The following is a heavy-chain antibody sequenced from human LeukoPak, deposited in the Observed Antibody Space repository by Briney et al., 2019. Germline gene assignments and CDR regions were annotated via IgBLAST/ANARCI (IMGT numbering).Heavy chain of an antibody. CDR1: GSIFTSYW. J-gene: IGHJ3*02. D-gene: IGHD1-26*01. CDR2: IYPGDSDT. Sequence: GASLQISCKGSGSIFTSYWIGWVRQLPGKGPEWMGIIYPGDSDTRYSPSFQGQVSISADKSISTAYLQWSSLKASDTAMYYCARISGSYAFDIWGQGTMVTVSS. CDR3: ARISGSYAFDI. V-gene: IGHV5-51*01.